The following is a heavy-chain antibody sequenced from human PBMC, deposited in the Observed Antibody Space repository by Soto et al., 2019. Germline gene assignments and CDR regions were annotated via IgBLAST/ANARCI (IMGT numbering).Heavy chain of an antibody. CDR1: GGTFSSYT. Sequence: QVQLVQSGAEVKKPGSSVKVSCKASGGTFSSYTISWVRQAPGQGLEWMGRIIPILGIANYAQKFQGRVTITADKSTSTAYMELSSLRSEDTAVYYCARGAHDSSGCWFDTWGQGTLVTVSS. D-gene: IGHD3-22*01. CDR2: IIPILGIA. CDR3: ARGAHDSSGCWFDT. V-gene: IGHV1-69*02. J-gene: IGHJ5*02.